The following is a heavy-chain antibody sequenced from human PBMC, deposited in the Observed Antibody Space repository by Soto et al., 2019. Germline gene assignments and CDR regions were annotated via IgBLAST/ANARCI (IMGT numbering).Heavy chain of an antibody. CDR2: IGPNKGDT. D-gene: IGHD1-7*01. CDR1: GYTFTAYY. V-gene: IGHV1-2*02. J-gene: IGHJ4*02. CDR3: GRGRSGELVVFY. Sequence: QVQLVQSGPEVKKPGASVKVSCRASGYTFTAYYMHWVRQAPGQGPEWVGEIGPNKGDTKYAQKFQGRVTMTRDTSISTVYMELSNLSPDDTAVYYCGRGRSGELVVFYWGQGTLVTVYS.